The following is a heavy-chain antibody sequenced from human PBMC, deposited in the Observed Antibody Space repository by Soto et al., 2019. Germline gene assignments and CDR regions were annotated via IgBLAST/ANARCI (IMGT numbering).Heavy chain of an antibody. CDR2: FTSSGTTV. J-gene: IGHJ4*02. CDR3: ARGSSNWAYYFDF. D-gene: IGHD6-13*01. Sequence: EVHLVESGGGLVQPGGSLRLSCAASGFTFSSYSLNWVRQAPGKGLEWVSYFTSSGTTVYYADSVRGRFTISRDNAKNSLYLQMNSLRDDDTAVYYCARGSSNWAYYFDFWGQGTLVTVSS. CDR1: GFTFSSYS. V-gene: IGHV3-48*02.